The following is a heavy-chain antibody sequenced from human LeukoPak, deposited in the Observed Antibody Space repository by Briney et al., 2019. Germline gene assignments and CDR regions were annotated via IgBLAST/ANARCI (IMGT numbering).Heavy chain of an antibody. CDR1: GGSISGSH. CDR3: ARLCSSTSCYVPFDS. D-gene: IGHD2-2*01. V-gene: IGHV4-59*08. CDR2: ISYSGST. Sequence: SETLSLTCTVSGGSISGSHWSWIRQPPGKGLEWIGYISYSGSTNYTPSLRRRVTISKDTFKNQFSLKLSSVTAADTAVYYCARLCSSTSCYVPFDSWVQGTKVTVS. J-gene: IGHJ3*02.